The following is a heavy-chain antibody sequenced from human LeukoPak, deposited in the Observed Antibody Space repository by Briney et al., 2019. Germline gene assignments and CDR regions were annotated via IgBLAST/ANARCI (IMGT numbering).Heavy chain of an antibody. D-gene: IGHD4-11*01. Sequence: PGGSLGLSCAASGFTFSSYSMNWVRQAPGKGLGYVSYISSGSGTIYYADSVKGRFTITRDNAKNSLYLQMNSLSAEDTAVYYCARAQKYSYDAFDIWGQGTMVTVSS. J-gene: IGHJ3*02. CDR3: ARAQKYSYDAFDI. V-gene: IGHV3-48*04. CDR1: GFTFSSYS. CDR2: ISSGSGTI.